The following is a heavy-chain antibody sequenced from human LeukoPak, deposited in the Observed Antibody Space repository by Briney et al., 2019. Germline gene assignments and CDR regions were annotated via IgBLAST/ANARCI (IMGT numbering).Heavy chain of an antibody. Sequence: GGSLRLSCAASGYTFSGSALHWVRQASGKGLEWVGRIRSTANGYATAYAASVKDRFTISRDDSKNTAYLQMDSLKTEDTAVYYCTGNYYGSGSYADFDYWGQGTLVTVSS. J-gene: IGHJ4*02. CDR2: IRSTANGYAT. D-gene: IGHD3-10*01. V-gene: IGHV3-73*01. CDR3: TGNYYGSGSYADFDY. CDR1: GYTFSGSA.